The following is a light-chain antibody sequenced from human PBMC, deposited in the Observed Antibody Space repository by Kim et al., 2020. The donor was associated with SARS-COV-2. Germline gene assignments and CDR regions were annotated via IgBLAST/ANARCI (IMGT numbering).Light chain of an antibody. CDR2: AAS. Sequence: AIRMTQSPSSFSASTGDRVTITCRASQGISSYLAWYQQKPGKAPKLLIYAASTLQSGVPSRFNGSGSGTDFTLTISCLQSEDFATYYCQQYYSYPRTFGQGTKVDIK. V-gene: IGKV1-8*01. CDR1: QGISSY. CDR3: QQYYSYPRT. J-gene: IGKJ1*01.